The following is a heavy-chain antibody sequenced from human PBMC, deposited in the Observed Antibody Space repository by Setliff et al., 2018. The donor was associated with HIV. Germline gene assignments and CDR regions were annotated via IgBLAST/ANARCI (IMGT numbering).Heavy chain of an antibody. Sequence: PSETLSLTCAVYSGSFTGYYWTWIRQPPGKGLEWIGEINRFGITNYNPSLKSRLTLSVDTSKNQFSLNVNSVTAADTAVYYCARGSSWYDYWGQGTLVTVSS. CDR3: ARGSSWYDY. J-gene: IGHJ4*02. D-gene: IGHD6-13*01. V-gene: IGHV4-34*01. CDR1: SGSFTGYY. CDR2: INRFGIT.